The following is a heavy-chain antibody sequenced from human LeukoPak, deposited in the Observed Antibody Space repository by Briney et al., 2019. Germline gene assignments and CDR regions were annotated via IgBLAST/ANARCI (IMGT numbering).Heavy chain of an antibody. Sequence: GGSLRLSCAASRFTFRSYEMNWVRQAPGKGREWVSYISSSGSTIYYADSVKGRFTISRDNAKNSLYVQMNSLRAEDTAVYYCARDFNYYDSSGYPLWYFELWGRGTLVTVSS. J-gene: IGHJ2*01. V-gene: IGHV3-48*03. CDR2: ISSSGSTI. CDR3: ARDFNYYDSSGYPLWYFEL. CDR1: RFTFRSYE. D-gene: IGHD3-22*01.